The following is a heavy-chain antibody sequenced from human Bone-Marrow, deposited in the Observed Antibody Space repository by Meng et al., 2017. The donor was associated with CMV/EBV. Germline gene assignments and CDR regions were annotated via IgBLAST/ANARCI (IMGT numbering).Heavy chain of an antibody. CDR3: ARDTRITGTTRPMRS. D-gene: IGHD1-7*01. J-gene: IGHJ4*02. Sequence: ASVKVSCKTSGYTFTKYVINWVRQAPGQGLEWMGWISAYNGNTNYAQKLQGRVTMTTDTTTRTAYMELRSLRSDDTAVYYCARDTRITGTTRPMRSWGQGTLVTVSS. CDR1: GYTFTKYV. V-gene: IGHV1-18*01. CDR2: ISAYNGNT.